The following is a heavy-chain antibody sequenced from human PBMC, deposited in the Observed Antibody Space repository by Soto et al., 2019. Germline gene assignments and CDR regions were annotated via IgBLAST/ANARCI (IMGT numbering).Heavy chain of an antibody. V-gene: IGHV3-72*01. CDR3: SRLEGG. J-gene: IGHJ4*02. Sequence: EEQLVESGGDLVQPGGSLTLSCVGSGFTFTDHYMEWVRQAPGKGLEWIARSRNKAKSYTTDYAASVKGRFTISRDLSKNSLYLQMNLQKIEDTAVYYCSRLEGGWGQGTLVTVSS. D-gene: IGHD3-3*01. CDR2: SRNKAKSYTT. CDR1: GFTFTDHY.